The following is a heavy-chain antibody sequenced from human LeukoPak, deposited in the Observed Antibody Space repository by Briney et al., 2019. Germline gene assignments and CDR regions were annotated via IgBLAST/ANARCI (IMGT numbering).Heavy chain of an antibody. CDR1: GGSFSGYY. D-gene: IGHD3-9*01. J-gene: IGHJ6*03. CDR3: ARRPRFDWLSGSRNYYYYMDV. CDR2: INHSGST. V-gene: IGHV4-34*01. Sequence: SQTLSLTCAVYGGSFSGYYWSWIRQPPGKGLEWIGEINHSGSTNYNPSLKSRVTISVDTSKNQFSLKLSSVTAADTAVYYCARRPRFDWLSGSRNYYYYMDVWGKGTTVTISS.